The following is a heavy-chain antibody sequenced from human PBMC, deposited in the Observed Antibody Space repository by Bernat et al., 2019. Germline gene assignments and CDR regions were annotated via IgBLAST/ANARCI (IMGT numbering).Heavy chain of an antibody. Sequence: QVQLVESGGGAVQPGRSLRLSCAASGFTFSSSAMHWVRQAPGKGLGWVAVISYDGSNKYYADSVKGRFTISRDNSKNTLYLQMNSLRAEDTAVYYCAGPPPGLHIVIGAFDIWGQGTMVTVSS. CDR2: ISYDGSNK. J-gene: IGHJ3*02. D-gene: IGHD3-10*01. V-gene: IGHV3-30-3*01. CDR1: GFTFSSSA. CDR3: AGPPPGLHIVIGAFDI.